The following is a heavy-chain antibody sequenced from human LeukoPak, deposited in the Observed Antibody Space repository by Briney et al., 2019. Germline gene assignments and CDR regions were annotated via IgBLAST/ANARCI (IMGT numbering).Heavy chain of an antibody. J-gene: IGHJ5*02. V-gene: IGHV5-10-1*01. CDR2: IDPSDSYT. CDR1: GYGFTNYW. Sequence: GESLKISCKGSGYGFTNYWISWVRQMAGKGLEWMGRIDPSDSYTNYSPSFQGHVTISADKSISTAYLQWSSLKASDTAIYYCARGALAGTTEWVSWGQGTLVTVSS. CDR3: ARGALAGTTEWVS. D-gene: IGHD6-19*01.